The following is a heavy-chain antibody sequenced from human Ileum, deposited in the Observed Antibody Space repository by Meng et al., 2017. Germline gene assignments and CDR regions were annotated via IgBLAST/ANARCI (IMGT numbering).Heavy chain of an antibody. CDR3: ARGHQNYDILTGSY. CDR1: GYTFTRYA. D-gene: IGHD3-9*01. J-gene: IGHJ4*02. V-gene: IGHV1-3*04. CDR2: INTGNGDA. Sequence: QVQLVQSGAALMKPGASVKRSCRAYGYTFTRYAMHWVRQAPGQRLEWLGWINTGNGDAKYSQRFQGRVTITRDTSASTVYMELSSLRSEDTTVYYCARGHQNYDILTGSYWGQGTLVTVSS.